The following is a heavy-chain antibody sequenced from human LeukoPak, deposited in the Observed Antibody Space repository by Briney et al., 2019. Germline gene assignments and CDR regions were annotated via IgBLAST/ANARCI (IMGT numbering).Heavy chain of an antibody. V-gene: IGHV1-46*01. CDR1: GYTFTSYY. CDR2: INPSGGST. J-gene: IGHJ4*02. Sequence: ASVKVSCKASGYTFTSYYMHWVRQAPGQGLEWMGIINPSGGSTSYAQKFQGRVTITADESTSTAYMELSSLRSEDTAVYYCAREAPDYDSSGGIDYWGQGTLVTVSS. CDR3: AREAPDYDSSGGIDY. D-gene: IGHD3-22*01.